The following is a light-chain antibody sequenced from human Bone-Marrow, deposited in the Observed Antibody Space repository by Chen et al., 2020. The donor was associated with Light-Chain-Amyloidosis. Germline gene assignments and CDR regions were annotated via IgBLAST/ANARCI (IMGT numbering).Light chain of an antibody. CDR1: SGSIATNY. Sequence: NFMLTQPHSVSEFPGKTVIISCTRSSGSIATNYVQWYQQRPGSSPTTVIYEDDQRPSGVPDRFSGTIGRSSNSASLTISELKTEDEADYYCQSYQGSSQGVFGGGTKLTVL. J-gene: IGLJ3*02. CDR3: QSYQGSSQGV. CDR2: EDD. V-gene: IGLV6-57*01.